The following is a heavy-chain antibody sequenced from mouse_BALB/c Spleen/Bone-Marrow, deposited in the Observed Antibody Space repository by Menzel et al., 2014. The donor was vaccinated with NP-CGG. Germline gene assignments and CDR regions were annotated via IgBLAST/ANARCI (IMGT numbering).Heavy chain of an antibody. CDR2: IRLKSNNYAT. Sequence: DVKLVESGGGLVQPGGSMKLSCVASGFTFSNYWMNWVRQSPEKGLEWVAEIRLKSNNYATHYAESVKGRFTISRDDSKSSVYLQMNNLRAEDTGIYYCTRGYYGSTTGAYAMDYWGQGTSVTVSS. CDR3: TRGYYGSTTGAYAMDY. J-gene: IGHJ4*01. D-gene: IGHD1-1*01. V-gene: IGHV6-6*02. CDR1: GFTFSNYW.